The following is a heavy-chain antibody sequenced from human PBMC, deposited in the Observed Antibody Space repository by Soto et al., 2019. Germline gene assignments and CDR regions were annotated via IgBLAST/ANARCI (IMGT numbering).Heavy chain of an antibody. CDR2: IIPITATT. V-gene: IGHV1-69*01. Sequence: QVPLVQSGAEVRKPGSSVKVSCKVSGGSDGTYSITWVRQAPGRGLEWMGGIIPITATTNYAQRFQGRVTLSADESTGTAYLELTSLQVEDTAVYYCASRAMAVTWFAPWGQGTLVTVSS. CDR3: ASRAMAVTWFAP. D-gene: IGHD6-19*01. CDR1: GGSDGTYS. J-gene: IGHJ5*02.